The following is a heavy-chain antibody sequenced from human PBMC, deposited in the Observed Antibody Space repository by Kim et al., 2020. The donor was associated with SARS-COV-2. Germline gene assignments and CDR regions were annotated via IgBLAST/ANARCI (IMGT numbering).Heavy chain of an antibody. J-gene: IGHJ6*02. CDR2: ISSSSSYI. D-gene: IGHD2-2*01. V-gene: IGHV3-21*04. Sequence: GGSLRLSCAASGFTFSSYSMNWVRQAPGKGLEWVSSISSSSSYIYYADSVKGRFTISRDNAKNSLYLQMNSLRAEDTAVYYCARFCSSTSCDPPNYYYYGMDVWGQGTTVTVSS. CDR3: ARFCSSTSCDPPNYYYYGMDV. CDR1: GFTFSSYS.